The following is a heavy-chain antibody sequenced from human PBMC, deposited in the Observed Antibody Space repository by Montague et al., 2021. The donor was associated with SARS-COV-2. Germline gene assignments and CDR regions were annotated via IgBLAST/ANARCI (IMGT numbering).Heavy chain of an antibody. CDR2: IYYTGSR. D-gene: IGHD3-9*01. CDR3: ARAANILSGFYNHPFEY. J-gene: IGHJ4*02. CDR1: GDSVSRGSSY. Sequence: SETLSLTCTVSGDSVSRGSSYWSWIRQPPGKGLEWIGYIYYTGSRKYNSSLKSRLTISVDTSKNQFSLKLSSVTAADTAVYYCARAANILSGFYNHPFEYWGQGILVTVSS. V-gene: IGHV4-61*01.